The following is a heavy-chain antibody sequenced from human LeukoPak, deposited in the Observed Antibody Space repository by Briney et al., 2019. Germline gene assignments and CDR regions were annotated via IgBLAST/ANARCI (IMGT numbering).Heavy chain of an antibody. D-gene: IGHD6-25*01. Sequence: TGGSLRLSCAASGFTFSSYSMNWVRQAPGKGLEWVSYISSSSSTIYYADSVKGRFTISRDNAKNSLYLQMNSLRAEDTAVYYCARVAGSEDYWGQGTLVTVSS. J-gene: IGHJ4*02. V-gene: IGHV3-48*01. CDR3: ARVAGSEDY. CDR1: GFTFSSYS. CDR2: ISSSSSTI.